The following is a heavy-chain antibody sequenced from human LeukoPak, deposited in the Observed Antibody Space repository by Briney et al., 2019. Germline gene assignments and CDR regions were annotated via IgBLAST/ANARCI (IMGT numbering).Heavy chain of an antibody. J-gene: IGHJ5*02. V-gene: IGHV6-1*01. Sequence: SQTLSQSCAISGDSVSSNSAAWNWLRQSPSRGLEWLGRTYYRSQWYDDYAVSVKSRITINPDTSKNQFSLHLNSVTPEDTAVYYCARGWALNPWGEGTLVTVSS. CDR2: TYYRSQWYD. CDR3: ARGWALNP. CDR1: GDSVSSNSAA. D-gene: IGHD1-26*01.